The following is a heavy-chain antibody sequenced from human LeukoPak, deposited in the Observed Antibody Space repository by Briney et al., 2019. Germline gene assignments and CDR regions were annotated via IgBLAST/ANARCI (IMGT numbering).Heavy chain of an antibody. J-gene: IGHJ4*02. CDR3: AHRRGAPGYFDY. CDR2: IYWDDDK. V-gene: IGHV2-5*02. CDR1: GFSLSTSGEG. Sequence: SGPTLVKPTQTLRLTCTFSGFSLSTSGEGVGWIRQPPGKALEWLALIYWDDDKRYSPSLKTRLTITKDTSKNQVVLTMTNMDPVDTGTYYCAHRRGAPGYFDYWGQGTLVTVSS.